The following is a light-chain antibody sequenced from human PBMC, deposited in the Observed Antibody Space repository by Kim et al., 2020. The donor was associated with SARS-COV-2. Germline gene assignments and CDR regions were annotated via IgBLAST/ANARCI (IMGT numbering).Light chain of an antibody. CDR1: SLNYYY. V-gene: IGLV3-19*01. J-gene: IGLJ1*01. CDR2: GKN. CDR3: GSRDRGGNYPSFV. Sequence: SSELTQDPAVSVALGQTVRITCQGDSLNYYYASWYQKKPGQAPSLVIFGKNDRPSGIPDRFSGSTSGDTASLTITGAQAEDEADYFCGSRDRGGNYPSFVFGTGTKVTVL.